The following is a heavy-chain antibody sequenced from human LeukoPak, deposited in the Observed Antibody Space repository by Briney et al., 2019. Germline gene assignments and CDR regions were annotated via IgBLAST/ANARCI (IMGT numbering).Heavy chain of an antibody. V-gene: IGHV5-51*01. CDR2: IYPGDSDT. D-gene: IGHD2-2*01. J-gene: IGHJ4*02. CDR1: GYSFTSYW. Sequence: GESLKISCKGSGYSFTSYWIGWVRQMPGQGVEWVGIIYPGDSDTRYSPSFQGQVTISADKSISTAYLQWSSLKASDTAMYYCARFRYCSSTSCFPPDYWGQGTLVTVSS. CDR3: ARFRYCSSTSCFPPDY.